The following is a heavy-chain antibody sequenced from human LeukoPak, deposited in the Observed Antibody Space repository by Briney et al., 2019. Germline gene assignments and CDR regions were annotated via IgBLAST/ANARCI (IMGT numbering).Heavy chain of an antibody. CDR1: GYTFTSYG. D-gene: IGHD6-13*01. CDR2: ISAYKGNT. J-gene: IGHJ6*02. Sequence: ASVKVSCTASGYTFTSYGISWVRQAPGXXXXWMGWISAYKGNTNYAQKLQGRVTMTTDTSTSTAYMELRSLRSDDTAVYYCARDTGITAAGTSAEYGMDVWGQGTTVTVSS. CDR3: ARDTGITAAGTSAEYGMDV. V-gene: IGHV1-18*01.